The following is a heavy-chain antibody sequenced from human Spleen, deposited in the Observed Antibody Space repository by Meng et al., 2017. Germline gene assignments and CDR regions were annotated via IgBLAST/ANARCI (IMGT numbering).Heavy chain of an antibody. Sequence: GGSLRLSCAASGFTFSRSWMSWFRQAPGKGLEWVGFIRSKAYGGTTEYAASVKGRFTISRDDSKSIAYLQMNSLKTEDTAVYYCTRGRNYYDSSGRDYWGQGTLVTVSS. V-gene: IGHV3-49*03. J-gene: IGHJ4*02. CDR1: GFTFSRSW. D-gene: IGHD3-22*01. CDR3: TRGRNYYDSSGRDY. CDR2: IRSKAYGGTT.